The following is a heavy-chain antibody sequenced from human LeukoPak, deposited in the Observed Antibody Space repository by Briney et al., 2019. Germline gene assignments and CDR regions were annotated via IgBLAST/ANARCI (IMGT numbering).Heavy chain of an antibody. Sequence: GGSLRLSCAASGFIFKNYAMNWVRQAPGKGLEWVTAITSSGGSTYYADSVKGRFTISRDNSKNTLSLQMNSLRAEDTAVYYCARASFGVIVGPDYWGQGTLVTVSS. CDR2: ITSSGGST. J-gene: IGHJ4*02. CDR1: GFIFKNYA. D-gene: IGHD3-3*01. V-gene: IGHV3-23*01. CDR3: ARASFGVIVGPDY.